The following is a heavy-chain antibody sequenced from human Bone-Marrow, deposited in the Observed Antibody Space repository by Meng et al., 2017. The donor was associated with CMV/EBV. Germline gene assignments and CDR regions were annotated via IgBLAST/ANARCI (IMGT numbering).Heavy chain of an antibody. Sequence: GGSLRLSCAASGFSFSDCYMAWFRQAPGRGLEWVSTISTSGSATYYADSVKGRLTISRDNGKNSLFLQMDSLRAEDTAVYYCARDRLIDTGFDGFDIWGQGTMVTVSS. V-gene: IGHV3-11*01. J-gene: IGHJ3*02. CDR2: ISTSGSAT. D-gene: IGHD5-18*01. CDR1: GFSFSDCY. CDR3: ARDRLIDTGFDGFDI.